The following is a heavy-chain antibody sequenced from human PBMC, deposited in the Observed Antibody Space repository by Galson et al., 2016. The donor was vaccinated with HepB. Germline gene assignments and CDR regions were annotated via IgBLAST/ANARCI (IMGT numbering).Heavy chain of an antibody. V-gene: IGHV1-2*02. CDR2: INPNSGGT. Sequence: SVKVSCKASGYTFTGYYMHWVRQAPGQGLELMGWINPNSGGTNYAQKFQGRVTMTRDTSISTAYMELSRLRSDDTAVYYCARDGAGITGTTDYFDYWGQGTLVTGSS. D-gene: IGHD1-7*01. CDR1: GYTFTGYY. CDR3: ARDGAGITGTTDYFDY. J-gene: IGHJ4*02.